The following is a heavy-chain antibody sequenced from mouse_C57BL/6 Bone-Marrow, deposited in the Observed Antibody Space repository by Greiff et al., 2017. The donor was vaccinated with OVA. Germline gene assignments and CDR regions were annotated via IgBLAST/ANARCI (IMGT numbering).Heavy chain of an antibody. CDR3: APTVVSGD. CDR2: IHPDSGST. Sequence: VQLQQPGAELVKPGASVKLSCKASGYPFTSYWMHWVKQRPGQGLEWIGMIHPDSGSTNYNEKLKSKATLTVDKSSSTAYMQLLSLTSEDSAVYYFAPTVVSGDWGQGTTLTVSS. V-gene: IGHV1-64*01. D-gene: IGHD1-1*01. CDR1: GYPFTSYW. J-gene: IGHJ2*01.